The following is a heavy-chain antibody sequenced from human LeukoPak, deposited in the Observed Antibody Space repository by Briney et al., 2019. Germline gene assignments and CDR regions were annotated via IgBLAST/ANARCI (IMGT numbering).Heavy chain of an antibody. CDR2: IHYSGSA. CDR3: VNTNFALGYYYYGMDV. Sequence: SETLSLTCSVSGGSTSSSYWSWIRLSPGKGLEWIGYIHYSGSASYKPSLRSRVTISVDRPKNQFSLRLSSVTAADTAVYFCVNTNFALGYYYYGMDVWGQGTTVSVSS. V-gene: IGHV4-59*12. J-gene: IGHJ6*02. CDR1: GGSTSSSY.